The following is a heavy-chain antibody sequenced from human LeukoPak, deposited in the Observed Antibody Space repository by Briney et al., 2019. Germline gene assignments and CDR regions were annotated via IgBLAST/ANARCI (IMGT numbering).Heavy chain of an antibody. V-gene: IGHV1-69*05. CDR2: IIPIFGTA. CDR1: GGTFSSYA. D-gene: IGHD2-2*01. J-gene: IGHJ6*03. Sequence: SVKVSCKASGGTFSSYAISWVRQALGQGLEWMGGIIPIFGTANYAQKFQGRVTITTDESTSTAYMELSSPRSEDTVVYYCARVNQLPYYYYYMDVWGKGTTVTVSS. CDR3: ARVNQLPYYYYYMDV.